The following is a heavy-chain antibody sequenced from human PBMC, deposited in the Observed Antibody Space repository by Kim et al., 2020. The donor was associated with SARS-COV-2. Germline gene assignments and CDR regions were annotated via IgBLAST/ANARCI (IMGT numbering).Heavy chain of an antibody. D-gene: IGHD3-22*01. J-gene: IGHJ5*02. Sequence: SETLSLTCAVYGGSFSGYYWSWIRQPPGKGLEWIGEINHSGSTNYNPSLKSRVTISVDTSKNQFSLKLSSVTAADTAVYYCARGSVVTFYYYDSSGYWFDPWGQGTQVTVSS. CDR2: INHSGST. CDR3: ARGSVVTFYYYDSSGYWFDP. V-gene: IGHV4-34*01. CDR1: GGSFSGYY.